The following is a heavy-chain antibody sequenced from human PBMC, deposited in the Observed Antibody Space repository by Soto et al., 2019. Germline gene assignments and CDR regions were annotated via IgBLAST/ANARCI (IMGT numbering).Heavy chain of an antibody. CDR3: APLPITMVRGVIMDY. CDR1: GFSLSTSGVG. J-gene: IGHJ4*02. D-gene: IGHD3-10*01. V-gene: IGHV2-5*02. CDR2: IYWDDDK. Sequence: QITLKESGPTLVKPTQTLTLTCTFSGFSLSTSGVGVGWIRQPPGKALEWLALIYWDDDKRYSPSLKSRLTTTKDTSKNHVVLTMTTMDPVDTATYYCAPLPITMVRGVIMDYWGQGTLVTVSS.